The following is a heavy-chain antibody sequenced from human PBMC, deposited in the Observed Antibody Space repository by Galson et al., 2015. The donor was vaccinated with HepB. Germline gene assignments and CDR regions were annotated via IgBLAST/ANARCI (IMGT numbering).Heavy chain of an antibody. CDR2: VYTNGRAD. Sequence: LFYESSGLPVSASWITAVGHGAGKALEWVAAVYTNGRADYHVDPVKGRFTISRDNTKNSLSLQMNSLRGEDTALYYCARERDLSSYVAYFHYGLDVWGQGTTVTVS. CDR3: ARERDLSSYVAYFHYGLDV. D-gene: IGHD2-21*01. V-gene: IGHV3-7*01. J-gene: IGHJ6*02. CDR1: GLPVSASW.